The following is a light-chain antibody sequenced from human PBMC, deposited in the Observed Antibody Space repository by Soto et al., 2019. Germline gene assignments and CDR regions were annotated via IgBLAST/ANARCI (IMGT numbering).Light chain of an antibody. CDR3: GSWDSSLSAYV. Sequence: QSALTQPASVSGSPGQSITFSCTGTSSDVGIYNLVSWYQQLPGKAPKLMIYEDNKRPSGVSDRFSGSKSGNTASLTISGLQAEDEADYYCGSWDSSLSAYVFGTGTKVTVL. CDR1: SSDVGIYNL. V-gene: IGLV2-23*01. CDR2: EDN. J-gene: IGLJ1*01.